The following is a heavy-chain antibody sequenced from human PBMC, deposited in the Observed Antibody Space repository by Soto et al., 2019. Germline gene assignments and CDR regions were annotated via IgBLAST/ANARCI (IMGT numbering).Heavy chain of an antibody. J-gene: IGHJ6*02. D-gene: IGHD2-21*02. CDR2: ISYDGSNK. CDR1: GFTFSSYA. V-gene: IGHV3-30-3*01. CDR3: ASLGFVVVTASPSDYYGMDV. Sequence: QVQLVESGGGVVQPGRSLRLSCAASGFTFSSYAMHWVRQAPGKGLEWVAVISYDGSNKYYADSVKGRFTISRDNSKNTLYLQMNRLRAEDTAVYYCASLGFVVVTASPSDYYGMDVWGQGTTVTVSS.